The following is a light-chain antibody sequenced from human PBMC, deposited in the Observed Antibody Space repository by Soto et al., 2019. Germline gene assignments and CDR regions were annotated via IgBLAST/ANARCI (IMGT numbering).Light chain of an antibody. CDR1: QSVSSSY. CDR3: QQYGSSGT. Sequence: DIVLTQSPGPLSLSPGERATLSCMASQSVSSSYLAWYQQQPGQAPRLLIYGASSRATGIPDRFSGSGSGTDFTLTISRLEPEDFAVYYCQQYGSSGTLGQGTKVDIK. CDR2: GAS. V-gene: IGKV3-20*01. J-gene: IGKJ1*01.